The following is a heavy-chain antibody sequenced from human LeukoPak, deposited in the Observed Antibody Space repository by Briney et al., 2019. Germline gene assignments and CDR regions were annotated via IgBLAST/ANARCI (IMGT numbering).Heavy chain of an antibody. CDR2: IIPIFGTA. D-gene: IGHD3-3*01. CDR3: ARIIDFWSGYAFDI. CDR1: GGTFSSYA. Sequence: SVKVSCKASGGTFSSYAISWVRQAPGQGLEWMGGIIPIFGTANYAQKFQSRVTITTDESTSTAYMELSSLRSEDTAVYYCARIIDFWSGYAFDIWGQGTMVTVSS. J-gene: IGHJ3*02. V-gene: IGHV1-69*05.